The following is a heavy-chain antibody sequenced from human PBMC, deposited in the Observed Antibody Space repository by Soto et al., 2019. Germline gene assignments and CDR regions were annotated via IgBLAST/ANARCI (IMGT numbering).Heavy chain of an antibody. D-gene: IGHD2-15*01. CDR3: ARDCSGGSCYSENWFDP. Sequence: QVQLQESGPGLVKPSQTLSLTCTVSGGSISSGDYYWSWIRQPPGKGLEWLGYIYYSGSTYYNPSLKSRVTISVDTSKNQFSLKLSSVTAADTAVYYCARDCSGGSCYSENWFDPWGQGTLVTVSS. J-gene: IGHJ5*02. CDR2: IYYSGST. V-gene: IGHV4-30-4*01. CDR1: GGSISSGDYY.